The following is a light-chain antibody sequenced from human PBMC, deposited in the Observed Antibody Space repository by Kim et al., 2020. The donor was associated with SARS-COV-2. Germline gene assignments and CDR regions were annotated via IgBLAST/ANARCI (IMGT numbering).Light chain of an antibody. CDR2: DVS. CDR3: CSYAGSYTFEV. J-gene: IGLJ3*02. Sequence: SVTISCTGPSSDLGGYNYVSGYQQHPGKAPKLMSDDVSKRPSGVPDRFSGSKSGNTASLTISGLQAEDEADYSCCSYAGSYTFEVFGGGTKLTVL. CDR1: SSDLGGYNY. V-gene: IGLV2-11*01.